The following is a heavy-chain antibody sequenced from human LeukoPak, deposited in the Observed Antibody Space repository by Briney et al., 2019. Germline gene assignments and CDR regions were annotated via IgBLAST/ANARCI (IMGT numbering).Heavy chain of an antibody. J-gene: IGHJ6*02. CDR1: GYTFIIYG. CDR2: ISPYNGNT. Sequence: ASVTVSFKASGYTFIIYGISWVRQAPGQGLEWMGWISPYNGNTYYAQQFQGRVTLTTDTATTKAYMGVRSLRSDYAAVYYCVRGGYYVSGSSRPIDFHYYYYGMDVWGQGTTVTVSS. V-gene: IGHV1-18*01. D-gene: IGHD3-3*01. CDR3: VRGGYYVSGSSRPIDFHYYYYGMDV.